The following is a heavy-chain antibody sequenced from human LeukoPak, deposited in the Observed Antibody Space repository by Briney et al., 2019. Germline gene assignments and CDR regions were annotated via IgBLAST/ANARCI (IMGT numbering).Heavy chain of an antibody. CDR1: GGSISTGEYH. Sequence: SQTLSLTCNVSGGSISTGEYHWSWIRQPPGKGLEWIGYIYYTGSAYYNPSLKSRVSMSVDKSKNQFSVKVTSVSAADTALYYCARVEMGSEVSCCFADVWGKGTTVTVSS. V-gene: IGHV4-30-4*08. J-gene: IGHJ6*04. CDR3: ARVEMGSEVSCCFADV. CDR2: IYYTGSA. D-gene: IGHD6-25*01.